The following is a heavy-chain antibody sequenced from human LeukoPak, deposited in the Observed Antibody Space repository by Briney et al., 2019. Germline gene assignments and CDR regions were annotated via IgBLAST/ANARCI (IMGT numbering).Heavy chain of an antibody. J-gene: IGHJ4*02. V-gene: IGHV3-15*01. Sequence: GGSLRLSCAASGFTFSNAWMNWVRQAPGKGLEWVARIKSKVDGETIDYVAPVKGRFTISRDDSKNTVYLQMNSLGTEDTAMYYCATGGYFFDYWGQGTLVTVSS. CDR3: ATGGYFFDY. CDR1: GFTFSNAW. CDR2: IKSKVDGETI.